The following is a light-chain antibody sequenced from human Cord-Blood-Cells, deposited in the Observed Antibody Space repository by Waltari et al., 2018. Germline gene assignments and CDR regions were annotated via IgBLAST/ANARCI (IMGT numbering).Light chain of an antibody. J-gene: IGLJ1*01. CDR2: GKN. Sequence: SSELTQDPAVSVALGQPVRITCQGDSLRSYYASWYQQKPGQAPVLVIYGKNNRPPGIPNRFSGSSSGNTASLTITGAQAEDEADYYCSTRDSSGNHVFGTGTKVTVL. CDR3: STRDSSGNHV. CDR1: SLRSYY. V-gene: IGLV3-19*01.